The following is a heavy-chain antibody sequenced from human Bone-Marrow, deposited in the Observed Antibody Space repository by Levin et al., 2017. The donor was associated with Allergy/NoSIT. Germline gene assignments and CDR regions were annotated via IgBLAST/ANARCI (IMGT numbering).Heavy chain of an antibody. CDR1: GGSISTTNYN. J-gene: IGHJ5*02. CDR3: AGHVKIMGYFYGYGWFDP. Sequence: SETLSLTCSVSGGSISTTNYNWAWVRQSPGKGLEWIGSVYYSGSTFYNPSLKSRITISVDTSINQFSLQLNAVTAADTAVYFCAGHVKIMGYFYGYGWFDPWGQGTLVTVSS. V-gene: IGHV4-39*01. CDR2: VYYSGST. D-gene: IGHD5-18*01.